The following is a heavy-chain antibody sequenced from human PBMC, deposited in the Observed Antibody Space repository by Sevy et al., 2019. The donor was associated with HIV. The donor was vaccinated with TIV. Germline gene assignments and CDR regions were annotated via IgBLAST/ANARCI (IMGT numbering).Heavy chain of an antibody. CDR1: GFTFSSYA. CDR3: AKDHSDYGDYEYYFDY. J-gene: IGHJ4*02. CDR2: ISGSGGNT. V-gene: IGHV3-23*01. Sequence: GGSLRLSCAASGFTFSSYAMTWVRQAPGKGLEWVSSISGSGGNTYYADSVKGRFTISRDSSKNTVSLQMNSLRAEDTAVYYCAKDHSDYGDYEYYFDYWGQGTLVTVSS. D-gene: IGHD4-17*01.